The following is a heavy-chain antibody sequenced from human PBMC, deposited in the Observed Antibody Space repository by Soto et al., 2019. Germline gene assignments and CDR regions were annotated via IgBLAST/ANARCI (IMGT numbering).Heavy chain of an antibody. J-gene: IGHJ5*02. D-gene: IGHD4-17*01. CDR1: GYSFTSYW. CDR2: IDPSDSYT. Sequence: EVQLVQSGAEGKKPGESLRISCKGSGYSFTSYWISWVRQMPGKGLEWMGRIDPSDSYTKYSPSFQGHVTMSADKSISTAYLQWSSLKASDTAMYYCARLRYDYGDYLWFDPWGQGTLVTVSS. CDR3: ARLRYDYGDYLWFDP. V-gene: IGHV5-10-1*03.